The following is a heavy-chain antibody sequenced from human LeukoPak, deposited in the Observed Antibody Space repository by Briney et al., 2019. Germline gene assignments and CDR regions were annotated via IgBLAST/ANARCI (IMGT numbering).Heavy chain of an antibody. CDR2: ISTYKNNT. D-gene: IGHD3-16*02. V-gene: IGHV1-18*01. J-gene: IGHJ4*02. CDR3: ARDPGSYRSDY. CDR1: GYTFTSYG. Sequence: ASVKVSCKASGYTFTSYGISWVRQAPGRGLEWMGWISTYKNNTNYAQKLQGRVTMTTDTSTSTAYMELRSLRSDDTAVYYCARDPGSYRSDYWGQGTLVTVSS.